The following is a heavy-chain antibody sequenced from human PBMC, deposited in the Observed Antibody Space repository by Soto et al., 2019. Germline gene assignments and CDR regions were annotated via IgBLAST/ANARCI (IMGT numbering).Heavy chain of an antibody. Sequence: GGSLRLSCAASGFTFSSYWMSWVRQAPGKGLEWVANIKQDGSEKYYVDSVKGRFTISRDNAKNSLYLQMNSLRAEDTAVYYCARAGRYSGYDDALDIWGQGTMVTVSS. J-gene: IGHJ3*02. V-gene: IGHV3-7*01. CDR2: IKQDGSEK. CDR1: GFTFSSYW. D-gene: IGHD5-12*01. CDR3: ARAGRYSGYDDALDI.